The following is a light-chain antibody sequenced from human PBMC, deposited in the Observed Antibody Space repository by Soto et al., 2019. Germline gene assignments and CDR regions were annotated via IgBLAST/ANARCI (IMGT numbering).Light chain of an antibody. Sequence: EIVLTQSPGSLSLSPGERATLSCRASQSVSSSYLAWYQQKPGQAPRLLIYGASSRATGIPDRFSGSGSGTEFTLTISRLEPEDFAVYYCQQYGSSPHFGQGTRREIK. CDR3: QQYGSSPH. CDR2: GAS. CDR1: QSVSSSY. V-gene: IGKV3-20*01. J-gene: IGKJ5*01.